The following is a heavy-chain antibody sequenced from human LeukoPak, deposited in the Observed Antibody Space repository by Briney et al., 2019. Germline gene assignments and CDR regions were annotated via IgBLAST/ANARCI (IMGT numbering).Heavy chain of an antibody. V-gene: IGHV1-8*01. CDR1: GYTFTSYD. Sequence: ASVKVSCKASGYTFTSYDINWVRQATGQGLEWMGWMNPNSGNTGCAQKFQGRVTMTRNTSISTAYMELSSLRSEDTAVYYCARGRDIVVVPAATHYMDVWGKGTTVTVSS. J-gene: IGHJ6*03. CDR2: MNPNSGNT. CDR3: ARGRDIVVVPAATHYMDV. D-gene: IGHD2-2*01.